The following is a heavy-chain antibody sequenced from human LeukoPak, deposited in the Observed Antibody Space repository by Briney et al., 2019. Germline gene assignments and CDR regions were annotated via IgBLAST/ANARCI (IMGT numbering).Heavy chain of an antibody. D-gene: IGHD6-13*01. CDR3: ASGVGVSSSWYFDY. CDR2: IYHSGST. Sequence: PSGTLSLTGAVSGGSISSSNWWSWVRQPPGKGLEWIGEIYHSGSTDYNPSLKSRVTISVDKSKNQFSLKLSSVTAADTAVYYCASGVGVSSSWYFDYWGQGTLVTVSS. J-gene: IGHJ4*02. V-gene: IGHV4-4*02. CDR1: GGSISSSNW.